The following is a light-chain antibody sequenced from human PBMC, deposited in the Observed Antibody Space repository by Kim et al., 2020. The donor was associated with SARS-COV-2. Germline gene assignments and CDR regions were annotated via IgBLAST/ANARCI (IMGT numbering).Light chain of an antibody. CDR2: GNA. J-gene: IGLJ3*02. CDR3: QSYDSSLSVWL. Sequence: RVTIAGTGSSSNIGAGYDVHWYQQLPGTAPKLLIYGNANRPSGVPDRFSGSKSGTSASLAITGLQAEDEAVYYCQSYDSSLSVWLFGGGTKLTVL. V-gene: IGLV1-40*01. CDR1: SSNIGAGYD.